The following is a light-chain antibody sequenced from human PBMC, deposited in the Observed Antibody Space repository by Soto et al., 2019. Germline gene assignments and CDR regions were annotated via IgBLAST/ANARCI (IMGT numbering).Light chain of an antibody. CDR1: QSVSSTY. CDR3: QQYGSSPAWT. J-gene: IGKJ1*01. V-gene: IGKV3-20*01. Sequence: EIVLTQSPGTLSLSPGERATLSCRASQSVSSTYLAWYQQKPGQAPRLLIYGASSRATGIPDRFSGSGSGTDFIRTSSRLEPEDFAVFYCQQYGSSPAWTFGQGTKVEIK. CDR2: GAS.